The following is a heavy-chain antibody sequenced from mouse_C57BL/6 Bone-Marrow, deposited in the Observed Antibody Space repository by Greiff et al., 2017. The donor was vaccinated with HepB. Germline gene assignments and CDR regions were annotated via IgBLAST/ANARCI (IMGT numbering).Heavy chain of an antibody. V-gene: IGHV5S21*01. CDR3: ARERGWLAYGG. D-gene: IGHD1-1*02. Sequence: EVKLVESGEGLVKPGGSLKLSCAASGFTFSSYAMPWVRQTPEKRLEWVAYISSGGDYIYYADTVKGRFTISRDNARNTLYLQMSSLKSEAAAMYYCARERGWLAYGGRGTVITVT. J-gene: IGHJ1*03. CDR1: GFTFSSYA. CDR2: ISSGGDYI.